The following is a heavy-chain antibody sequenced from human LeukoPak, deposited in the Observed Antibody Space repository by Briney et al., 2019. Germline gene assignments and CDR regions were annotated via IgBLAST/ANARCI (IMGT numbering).Heavy chain of an antibody. D-gene: IGHD3-10*01. J-gene: IGHJ4*02. CDR2: INHSGST. V-gene: IGHV4-34*01. CDR1: GGSFSGYY. CDR3: ARITYGSGSYNF. Sequence: PSETLSLTCAVYGGSFSGYYWSWIRQPPGKGLEWIGEINHSGSTNYNPSLKSRVTISVDTSKNQFSLKLSSVTAADTAVYYCARITYGSGSYNFWGQGTLVSVSS.